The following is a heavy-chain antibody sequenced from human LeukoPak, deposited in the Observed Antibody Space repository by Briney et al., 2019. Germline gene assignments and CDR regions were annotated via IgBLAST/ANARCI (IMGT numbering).Heavy chain of an antibody. D-gene: IGHD3-22*01. V-gene: IGHV3-30-3*01. J-gene: IGHJ4*02. Sequence: GRSLRLSCAASGFTFSSYAMHWVRQAPGKGLEWVAVISDDGSNKYYADSVKGRFTISRDNSKNTLYLQMNSLRAEDTAVYYCARSSYYYDSSGYYLYWGQGTLVTVSS. CDR2: ISDDGSNK. CDR1: GFTFSSYA. CDR3: ARSSYYYDSSGYYLY.